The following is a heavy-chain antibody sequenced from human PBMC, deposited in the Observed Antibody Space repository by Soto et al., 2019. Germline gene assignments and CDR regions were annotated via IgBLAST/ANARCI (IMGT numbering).Heavy chain of an antibody. CDR1: GGSISSYY. Sequence: SETLSLTCTVSGGSISSYYWSWIRRPAGKGLEWIGRIYTSGSTNYNPSLKSRVTMSVDTSKNQFSLKLSSVTAADTAVYYCARTGGTSLYYYYGMDVWGQGTTVTVSS. CDR3: ARTGGTSLYYYYGMDV. V-gene: IGHV4-4*07. D-gene: IGHD1-26*01. CDR2: IYTSGST. J-gene: IGHJ6*02.